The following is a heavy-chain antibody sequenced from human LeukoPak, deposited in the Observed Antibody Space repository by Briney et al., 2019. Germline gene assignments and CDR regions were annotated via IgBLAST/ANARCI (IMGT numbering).Heavy chain of an antibody. Sequence: GGSLRLPCAASGFTFSSYGMHWVRQAPGKGLEWVAVIWYDGSNKYYADSVKGRFTISRDNSKNTLYLQMNSLRAEDTAVYYCARDYCSGGSCYLFDYWGQGTLVTVSS. V-gene: IGHV3-33*01. CDR1: GFTFSSYG. CDR2: IWYDGSNK. J-gene: IGHJ4*02. CDR3: ARDYCSGGSCYLFDY. D-gene: IGHD2-15*01.